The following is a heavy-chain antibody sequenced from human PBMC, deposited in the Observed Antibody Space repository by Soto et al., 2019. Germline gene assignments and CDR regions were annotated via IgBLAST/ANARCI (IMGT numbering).Heavy chain of an antibody. J-gene: IGHJ3*02. CDR2: IKQDGSEK. Sequence: EVQLVESGGGLVQSGGSLRLSCAASRFPFSRYWMTWVRQAPGKGLEWVANIKQDGSEKYYVDSVKGRFTISRDNAKNSLFLQMNSLRAEDTALYYCARDLKYDAFDIWGQGTMVTVSS. V-gene: IGHV3-7*01. CDR3: ARDLKYDAFDI. CDR1: RFPFSRYW.